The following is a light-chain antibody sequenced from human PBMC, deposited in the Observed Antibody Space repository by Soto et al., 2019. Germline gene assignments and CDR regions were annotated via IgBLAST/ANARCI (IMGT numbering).Light chain of an antibody. Sequence: QSVLTQPPSASGSPGQSVTISCTGTSSDVGYYNYVSWYQQHPGKAPKLIIYEVNKRPSGVPDRLSGSKSGNPASLTVSGLQAEDEAEYYCTSYAVGINVVFGGGTKLTV. V-gene: IGLV2-8*01. CDR1: SSDVGYYNY. J-gene: IGLJ2*01. CDR2: EVN. CDR3: TSYAVGINVV.